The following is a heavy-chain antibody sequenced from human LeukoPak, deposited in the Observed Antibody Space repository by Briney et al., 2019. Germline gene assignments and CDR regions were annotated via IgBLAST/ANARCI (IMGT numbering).Heavy chain of an antibody. D-gene: IGHD3-3*01. CDR2: IKSKTDGGTT. Sequence: GGSLRLSCAASGFTFSDAWMSWVRQAPGKGLEWVGRIKSKTDGGTTDYAAPVKGRFTISRDDSKNTLYLQMNSLKTEDTAVYYCTTRNNGVVLDYWGQGTLVTVSS. CDR3: TTRNNGVVLDY. V-gene: IGHV3-15*01. J-gene: IGHJ4*02. CDR1: GFTFSDAW.